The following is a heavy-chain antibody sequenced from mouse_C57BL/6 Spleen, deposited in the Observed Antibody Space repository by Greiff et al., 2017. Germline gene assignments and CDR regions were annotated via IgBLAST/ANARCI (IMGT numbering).Heavy chain of an antibody. CDR3: ASRTGTPSY. CDR1: GFTFSSYA. J-gene: IGHJ3*01. Sequence: EVQGVESGGGLVKPGGSLKLSCAASGFTFSSYAMSWVRQTPEKRLEWVASISDGGSYTYYPDNVKGRFTISRDNAKNNLYLQLSHLKSEDTAMYYCASRTGTPSYWGQGTLVTVSA. V-gene: IGHV5-4*03. D-gene: IGHD4-1*01. CDR2: ISDGGSYT.